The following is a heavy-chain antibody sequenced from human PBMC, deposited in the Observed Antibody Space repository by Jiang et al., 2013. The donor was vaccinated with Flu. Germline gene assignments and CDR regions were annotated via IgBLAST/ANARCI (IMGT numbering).Heavy chain of an antibody. Sequence: GLEWLGRTYYRSKWYNDYAVSVKSRITIDPDTSKNQFSLHLNSVTPEDTAVYHCARGLGGYGMDVWGQGTTVTVSS. V-gene: IGHV6-1*01. D-gene: IGHD3-16*01. CDR3: ARGLGGYGMDV. CDR2: TYYRSKWYN. J-gene: IGHJ6*02.